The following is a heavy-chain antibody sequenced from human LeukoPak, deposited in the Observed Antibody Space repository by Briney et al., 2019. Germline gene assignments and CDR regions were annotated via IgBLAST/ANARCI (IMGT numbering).Heavy chain of an antibody. CDR1: GVSIRSRSYY. CDR3: ARVGRGYSYGTERWFDP. D-gene: IGHD5-18*01. Sequence: SETLSLTCSLSGVSIRSRSYYWGWIRQTPGKGLEWIGSIYYSGSTYYNPALKSRVTISVDTSKNQFSLKLSSVTAADTAVYYCARVGRGYSYGTERWFDPWGQGTLVTVSS. CDR2: IYYSGST. J-gene: IGHJ5*02. V-gene: IGHV4-39*07.